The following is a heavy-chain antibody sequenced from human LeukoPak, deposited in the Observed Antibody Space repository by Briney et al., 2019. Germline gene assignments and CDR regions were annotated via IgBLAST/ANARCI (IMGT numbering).Heavy chain of an antibody. CDR1: GGTFSSYA. Sequence: ASVKVSCKASGGTFSSYAISWVRQAPGQGLEWMGGIIPIFGTANYAQKFQGRVTITADKSTSTAYMELSSLRSEDTAVYYCARLGDETIAAAGRYYYYYMDVWGKGTTVTVSS. CDR2: IIPIFGTA. D-gene: IGHD6-13*01. CDR3: ARLGDETIAAAGRYYYYYMDV. V-gene: IGHV1-69*06. J-gene: IGHJ6*03.